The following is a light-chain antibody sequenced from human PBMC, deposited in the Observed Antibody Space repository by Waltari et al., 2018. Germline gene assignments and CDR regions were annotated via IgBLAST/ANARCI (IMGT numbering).Light chain of an antibody. CDR2: AAS. CDR1: QGISNS. CDR3: QQYYSTLQIT. Sequence: DIQMTQSPSSLSASVGDRVTITFRASQGISNSLAWYQQKPGKAPKLLLYAASRLESGVPSRFSGSGSGTDYTLTISSLQPEDFATYYCQQYYSTLQITFGPGTKVDIK. J-gene: IGKJ3*01. V-gene: IGKV1-NL1*01.